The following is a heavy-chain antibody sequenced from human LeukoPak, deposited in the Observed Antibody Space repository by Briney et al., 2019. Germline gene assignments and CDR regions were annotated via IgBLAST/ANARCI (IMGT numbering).Heavy chain of an antibody. D-gene: IGHD5-24*01. V-gene: IGHV5-51*01. CDR2: IYPGDSDT. J-gene: IGHJ6*03. CDR1: GYSFNTYW. Sequence: GESLKISCKGSGYSFNTYWIGWVRQMPGKGLEWMGIIYPGDSDTRYSPSFQGQVTISADKSISTAYLQWSSLKASDTAMYYCARAEMATITGYYYYMDVWGKGTTVTVSS. CDR3: ARAEMATITGYYYYMDV.